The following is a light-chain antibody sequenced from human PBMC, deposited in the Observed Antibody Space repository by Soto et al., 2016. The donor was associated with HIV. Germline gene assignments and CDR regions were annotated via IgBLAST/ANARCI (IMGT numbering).Light chain of an antibody. CDR2: GKN. V-gene: IGLV3-19*01. Sequence: SSELIQDPVVSVALGQTVKITCQGDSVTSYYVSWYQQKPGQAPRLVIYGKNNRPSGIPDRFFGSSSGNTASLTITGAQAEDEADYYCNSRYTSDSHHYVFGTGTKVTV. CDR3: NSRYTSDSHHYV. J-gene: IGLJ1*01. CDR1: SVTSYY.